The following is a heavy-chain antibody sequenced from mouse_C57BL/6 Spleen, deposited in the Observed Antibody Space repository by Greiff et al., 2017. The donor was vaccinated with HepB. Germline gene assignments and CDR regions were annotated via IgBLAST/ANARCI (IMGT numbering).Heavy chain of an antibody. V-gene: IGHV14-2*01. CDR2: IDPEDGDT. CDR3: ASNSNYFSWFAY. J-gene: IGHJ3*01. D-gene: IGHD2-5*01. CDR1: GFNITDYY. Sequence: VQLQQSGAELVKPGASVKLSCTASGFNITDYYMHWVKQRTEQGLEWIGRIDPEDGDTKYAPKFKGKATITADTSSNTAYLQLSSLTSEDTAVYYCASNSNYFSWFAYWGQGTLVTVSA.